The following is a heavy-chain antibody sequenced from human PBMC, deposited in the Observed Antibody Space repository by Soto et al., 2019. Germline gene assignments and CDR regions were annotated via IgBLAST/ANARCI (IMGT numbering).Heavy chain of an antibody. Sequence: SDTLSLTCAVYGGSFSGYYWSWIRQPPGKGLEWIGEINHSGSTNYNPSLKSRVTISVDTSKNQFSLKLSSVTAADTAVYYCAVLVAKGRYGMDVWGQGTTVTVSS. V-gene: IGHV4-34*01. J-gene: IGHJ6*02. CDR2: INHSGST. D-gene: IGHD5-12*01. CDR1: GGSFSGYY. CDR3: AVLVAKGRYGMDV.